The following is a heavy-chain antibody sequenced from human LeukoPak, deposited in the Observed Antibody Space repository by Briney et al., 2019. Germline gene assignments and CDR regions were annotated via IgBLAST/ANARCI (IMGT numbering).Heavy chain of an antibody. J-gene: IGHJ5*02. CDR1: GGPFSGYY. CDR2: INHSGST. Sequence: SETLSLTCAVYGGPFSGYYWSWIRQPPGKGLEWIGEINHSGSTNYNPSLKSRVTISVDTSKNQFSLKLSSVTAADTAVYYCARGLFGVVIIGYNWFDPWGQGTLVTVSS. D-gene: IGHD3-3*01. V-gene: IGHV4-34*01. CDR3: ARGLFGVVIIGYNWFDP.